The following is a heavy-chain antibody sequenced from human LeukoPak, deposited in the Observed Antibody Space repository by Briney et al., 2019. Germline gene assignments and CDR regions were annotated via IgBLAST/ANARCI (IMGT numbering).Heavy chain of an antibody. Sequence: SETLSLTCTVSGGYISSYYWSWIRQPPGEGLEWIGYIYYSGSTNYNPSLKSRVTISVDTPKNQFSLKLSSVTAADTAVYYCARDSPPHAFDIWGQGTMVTVSS. J-gene: IGHJ3*02. CDR3: ARDSPPHAFDI. V-gene: IGHV4-59*01. CDR2: IYYSGST. CDR1: GGYISSYY.